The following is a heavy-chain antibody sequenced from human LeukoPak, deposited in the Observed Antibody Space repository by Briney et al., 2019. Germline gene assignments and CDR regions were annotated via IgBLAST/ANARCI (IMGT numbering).Heavy chain of an antibody. CDR3: ARETLAWGDYFYYYGMDV. J-gene: IGHJ6*02. Sequence: GRSLRLSCAASGFTFSSYAMHWVRQAPGKGLEWVAVISYDGSNKYYADSVKGRFTISRDNSKNTLYLQMNSLRAEDTAVYYCARETLAWGDYFYYYGMDVWGQGTTVTVSS. V-gene: IGHV3-30-3*01. D-gene: IGHD2-21*02. CDR1: GFTFSSYA. CDR2: ISYDGSNK.